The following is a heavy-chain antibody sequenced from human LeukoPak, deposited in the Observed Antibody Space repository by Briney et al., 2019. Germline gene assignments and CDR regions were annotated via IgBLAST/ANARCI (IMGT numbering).Heavy chain of an antibody. D-gene: IGHD1-26*01. Sequence: KPSETLSLTCTVSGGSISSSSYYWGWIRQPPGKGLEWIGSTYYSGSTYYNPSLKSRVTISVDTSKNQFSLKLSSVTAAETAVYYCARRGSPGDFDYWGQGTLVTVSS. J-gene: IGHJ4*02. CDR3: ARRGSPGDFDY. V-gene: IGHV4-39*01. CDR1: GGSISSSSYY. CDR2: TYYSGST.